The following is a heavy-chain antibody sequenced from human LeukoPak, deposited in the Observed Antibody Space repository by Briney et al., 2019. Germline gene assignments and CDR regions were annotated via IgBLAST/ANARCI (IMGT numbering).Heavy chain of an antibody. CDR2: ISSSSSTI. CDR1: GFTFSSYA. D-gene: IGHD6-19*01. Sequence: PGGSLRLSCAASGFTFSSYAMNWVRQAPGKGLEWVSYISSSSSTIYYADSVKGRFTISRDNAKNSLYLQMKSLRAEDTAVYYCARDLIAVAGTGDYWGQGTLVTVSS. V-gene: IGHV3-48*01. J-gene: IGHJ4*02. CDR3: ARDLIAVAGTGDY.